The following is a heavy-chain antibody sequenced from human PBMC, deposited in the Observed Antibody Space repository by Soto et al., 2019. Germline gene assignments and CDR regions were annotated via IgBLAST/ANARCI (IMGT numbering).Heavy chain of an antibody. CDR3: ANDRVSEHTSGSVQGH. J-gene: IGHJ4*02. CDR2: ISNDGTNT. Sequence: QVQLVESGGGVVQPGRSLRLSCAASGFTFSGYGMHWVRQAPGKGLEWVAVISNDGTNTYYVNSVKGRFTISRDNSKKTMNMQMNSLRALDTAVYSFANDRVSEHTSGSVQGHWGQGTLVSVCS. V-gene: IGHV3-30*18. CDR1: GFTFSGYG. D-gene: IGHD6-19*01.